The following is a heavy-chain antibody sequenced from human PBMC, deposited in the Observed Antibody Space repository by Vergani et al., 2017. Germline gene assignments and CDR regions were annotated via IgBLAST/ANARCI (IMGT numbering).Heavy chain of an antibody. CDR2: IKQDGSEK. CDR3: ARYVGSAANWFDP. CDR1: GFTLSSYW. J-gene: IGHJ5*02. D-gene: IGHD2-2*01. Sequence: EVQLVESGGGLVQPGGSLRLSCAASGFTLSSYWMSWVRQAPGKGLEWVANIKQDGSEKYYVDSVKGRFTISRDNAKNSLYLQMNSLRAEDTAVYYCARYVGSAANWFDPWGQGTLVTVSS. V-gene: IGHV3-7*03.